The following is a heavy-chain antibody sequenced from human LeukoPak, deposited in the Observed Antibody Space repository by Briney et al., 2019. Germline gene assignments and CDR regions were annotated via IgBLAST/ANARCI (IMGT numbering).Heavy chain of an antibody. V-gene: IGHV1-8*01. Sequence: ASVKVSCKASGYTFTSYDINWVRQATGQGLEWMGWMNPNSGNTGYAQKFQGRVTTTRNTSTSTAYMELSSLRSEDTAVYYCARATRYCSSTSCKGRYYFDYWGQGTLVTVSS. D-gene: IGHD2-2*01. CDR3: ARATRYCSSTSCKGRYYFDY. CDR1: GYTFTSYD. J-gene: IGHJ4*02. CDR2: MNPNSGNT.